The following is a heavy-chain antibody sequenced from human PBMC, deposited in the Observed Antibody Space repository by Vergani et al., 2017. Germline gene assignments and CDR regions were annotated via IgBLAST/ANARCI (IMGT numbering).Heavy chain of an antibody. J-gene: IGHJ5*02. D-gene: IGHD2-2*01. CDR3: ARDLRVYCSSTSCYNWFDP. V-gene: IGHV4-31*03. Sequence: QVQLQESGPGLVKPSQTLSLTCTVSGGSISSGGYYWSWIRQHPGKGLEWIGYIYYSGSTYYNPSLKSRVTISVDTSKNQFSLKLSSVTAADTAVYYCARDLRVYCSSTSCYNWFDPWGQGTLVTVSS. CDR1: GGSISSGGYY. CDR2: IYYSGST.